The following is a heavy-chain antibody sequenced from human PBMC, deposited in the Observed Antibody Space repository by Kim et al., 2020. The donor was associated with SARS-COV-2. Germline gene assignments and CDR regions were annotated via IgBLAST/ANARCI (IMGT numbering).Heavy chain of an antibody. V-gene: IGHV3-66*01. J-gene: IGHJ5*02. CDR2: YSGVST. CDR3: ARDIEP. D-gene: IGHD1-26*01. Sequence: YSGVSTYYADSVKGRFTISRDNSKNTLYLQMNSLRAEDTAVYYCARDIEPWGQGTLVTVSS.